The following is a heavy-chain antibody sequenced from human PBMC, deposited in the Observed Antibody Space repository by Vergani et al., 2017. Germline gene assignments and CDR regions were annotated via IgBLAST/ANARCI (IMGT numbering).Heavy chain of an antibody. CDR3: TKGSVYYHDSAGHGYDPYTGFDL. J-gene: IGHJ3*01. CDR1: GITFWKFG. Sequence: EVQLVTSGGGLVQPGGSLRLSCEASGITFWKFGMHWVRQGPGKGLEWVSGISWNSGAVDYADSVRGRFTISRDNAKNSLFLEMNSLRFEDTAVYFCTKGSVYYHDSAGHGYDPYTGFDLWGQGTLVTVSS. D-gene: IGHD5-12*01. V-gene: IGHV3-9*01. CDR2: ISWNSGAV.